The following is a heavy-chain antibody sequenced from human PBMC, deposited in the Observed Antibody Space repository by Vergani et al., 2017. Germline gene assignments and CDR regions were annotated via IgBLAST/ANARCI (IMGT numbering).Heavy chain of an antibody. D-gene: IGHD3-9*01. CDR3: AKDCDILTGYNYGMDV. CDR2: ISWNSGSI. V-gene: IGHV3-9*01. Sequence: EVQLVESGGGLVQPGRSLRLSCAASGFTFDDYAMHWVRQAPGKGLEWVSGISWNSGSIGYADSVKGRFTISRDNAKNSLYLQMNSLRAEDTALYYCAKDCDILTGYNYGMDVWGQGTTVTVSS. CDR1: GFTFDDYA. J-gene: IGHJ6*02.